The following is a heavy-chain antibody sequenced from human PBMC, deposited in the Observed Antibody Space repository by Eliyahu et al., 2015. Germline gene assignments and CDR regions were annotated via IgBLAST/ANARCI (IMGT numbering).Heavy chain of an antibody. V-gene: IGHV4-61*02. CDR3: AIGDLNGSPDSGRFHY. CDR2: IFTSGST. CDR1: GVSISSGDFY. Sequence: QVDLQESGPGLVKPSQTLSLXCTVSGVSISSGDFYWSWIRQPAGKGLEWVGHIFTSGSTFYSPSLKSRVSISVDTSNNQYSLNVRSVTAADTAVYYCAIGDLNGSPDSGRFHYWGQGTLVTVSS. D-gene: IGHD3-10*01. J-gene: IGHJ4*02.